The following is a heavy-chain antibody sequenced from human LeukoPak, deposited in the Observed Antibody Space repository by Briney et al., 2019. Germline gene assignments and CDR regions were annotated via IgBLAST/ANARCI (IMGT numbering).Heavy chain of an antibody. D-gene: IGHD6-13*01. Sequence: SVKVSCKASGGTFSSYAISWVRQAPGQGLEWMGGIIPIFGTANYAQKFQGRDTITTDESTSTAYMELSSLRSEDTAVYYCAREGGIAAAGTFDPWGQGTLVTVSS. CDR2: IIPIFGTA. CDR1: GGTFSSYA. V-gene: IGHV1-69*05. J-gene: IGHJ5*02. CDR3: AREGGIAAAGTFDP.